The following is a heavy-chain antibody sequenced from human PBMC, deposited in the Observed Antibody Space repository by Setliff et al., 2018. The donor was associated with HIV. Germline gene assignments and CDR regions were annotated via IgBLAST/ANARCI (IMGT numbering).Heavy chain of an antibody. CDR2: IYTDGTI. V-gene: IGHV4-61*09. CDR1: GGSISSGNYY. Sequence: LSLTCSVSGGSISSGNYYWGWTRQPAGKGLEWIGHIYTDGTIRYNPSLKSRLTISLDTSKNQFSLKLNSVTAADTAVYYCERGGQSSGYAIEYWGQGTLVTVSS. D-gene: IGHD5-12*01. J-gene: IGHJ4*02. CDR3: ERGGQSSGYAIEY.